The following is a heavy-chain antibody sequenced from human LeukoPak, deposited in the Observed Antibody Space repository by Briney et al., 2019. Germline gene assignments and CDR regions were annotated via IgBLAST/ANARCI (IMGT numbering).Heavy chain of an antibody. CDR2: IYYSGST. V-gene: IGHV4-39*07. J-gene: IGHJ4*02. Sequence: SETLSLTCTVSGGSISSSSYYWGWIRQPPGKGLEWIGSIYYSGSTYYNPSLKSRVTISVDTSKNQFSLKLSSVTAADTAVYYCARVDPVSPDYWGQGTLVTVSS. CDR3: ARVDPVSPDY. CDR1: GGSISSSSYY.